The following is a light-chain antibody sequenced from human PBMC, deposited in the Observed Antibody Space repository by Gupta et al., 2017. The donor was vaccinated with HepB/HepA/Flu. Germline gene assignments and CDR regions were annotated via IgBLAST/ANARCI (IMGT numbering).Light chain of an antibody. V-gene: IGLV10-54*04. CDR2: KNN. Sequence: QAGLTQPPSVSAGLGQAATLTCPGNSNNVGNQGAAWLQQHQGHPPKLLTYKNNNRPSGISERFSASRSGNTASLTITGLQPEDEADYYCSAWDNSLTARVFGGGTKLTVL. J-gene: IGLJ3*02. CDR3: SAWDNSLTARV. CDR1: SNNVGNQG.